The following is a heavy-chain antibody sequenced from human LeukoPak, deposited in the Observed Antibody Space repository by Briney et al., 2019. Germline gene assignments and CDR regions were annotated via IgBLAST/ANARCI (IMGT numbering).Heavy chain of an antibody. CDR2: ISSSGSTI. CDR1: GFTFSDYY. CDR3: ASPRRGYSYFDP. D-gene: IGHD5-18*01. J-gene: IGHJ5*02. V-gene: IGHV3-11*01. Sequence: GGSLRLSCAASGFTFSDYYMSWIRQAPGKGLEWVSYISSSGSTIYYADSVKGRFTISRDNAKNSLYLQMNSLRAEDTAVSYCASPRRGYSYFDPWGQGTLVTVSS.